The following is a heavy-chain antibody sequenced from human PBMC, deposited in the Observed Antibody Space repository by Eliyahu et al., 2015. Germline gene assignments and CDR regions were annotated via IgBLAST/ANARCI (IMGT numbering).Heavy chain of an antibody. Sequence: EPSETLSLTCTVSGVSFSSHYWSWVRQAPGKGLEFLGFINYRGDINIKRSLRRRLTLSFDTSRNQISLKLKSVTAADTAVYYCAERGGGYWGQGTLITVSS. CDR3: AERGGGY. CDR2: INYRGDI. CDR1: GVSFSSHY. D-gene: IGHD3-16*01. V-gene: IGHV4-59*11. J-gene: IGHJ4*02.